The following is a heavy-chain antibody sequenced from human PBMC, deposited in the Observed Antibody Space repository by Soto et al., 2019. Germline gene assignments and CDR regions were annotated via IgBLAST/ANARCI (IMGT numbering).Heavy chain of an antibody. CDR3: ARRSTVSGTVY. V-gene: IGHV3-74*01. D-gene: IGHD6-19*01. Sequence: EVQLVESGGGLVQPGGSLRLSCAASGFSFSSHYMHWVRQVPGKGLVWVSCINTDGRTTSYADSVKGRFTISRDNAKSTLYLQMNSLGAEDTAVYYCARRSTVSGTVYWGQGPLVTVSS. CDR1: GFSFSSHY. CDR2: INTDGRTT. J-gene: IGHJ4*02.